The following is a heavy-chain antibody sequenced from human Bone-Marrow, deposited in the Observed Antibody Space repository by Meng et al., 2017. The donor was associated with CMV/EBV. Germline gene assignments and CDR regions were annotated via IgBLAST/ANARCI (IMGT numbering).Heavy chain of an antibody. CDR2: IKQDGSEK. CDR3: ARVSLGYCSSTSRYLASWGYYYYYGMDV. D-gene: IGHD2-2*01. V-gene: IGHV3-7*01. J-gene: IGHJ6*02. CDR1: GFTFSSYW. Sequence: GGSLRLSCAASGFTFSSYWMSWVRQAPGKGLEWVANIKQDGSEKYYVDSVKGRFTISRDNAKNSLYLQMNSLRAEDTAVYYCARVSLGYCSSTSRYLASWGYYYYYGMDVWGQGTTVTVSS.